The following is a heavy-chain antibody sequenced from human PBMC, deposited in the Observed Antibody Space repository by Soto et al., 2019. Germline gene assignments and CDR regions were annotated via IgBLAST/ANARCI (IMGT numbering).Heavy chain of an antibody. V-gene: IGHV4-4*02. J-gene: IGHJ6*02. CDR1: GGSISSNYW. D-gene: IGHD1-26*01. Sequence: SETLSLTCAVSGGSISSNYWWSWVRQPPGKGLQWIGEIYHSGSTNYNPSLKSRVTISVDKSKNQFSLKLSSVTAADTAVYYCARVSGSYYYGMDVWGQGTTVTVSS. CDR2: IYHSGST. CDR3: ARVSGSYYYGMDV.